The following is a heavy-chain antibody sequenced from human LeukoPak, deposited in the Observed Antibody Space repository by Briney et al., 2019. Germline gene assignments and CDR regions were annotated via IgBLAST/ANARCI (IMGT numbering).Heavy chain of an antibody. CDR1: GDSINPYY. J-gene: IGHJ6*02. Sequence: SETLSLTCTVSGDSINPYYWSWIRQPPGKGLEWIGEINHSGSTNYNPSLKSRVTISVDTSKNQFSLKLSSVTAADTAVYYCARDGYSAYYYYGMDVWGQGTTVTVSS. CDR3: ARDGYSAYYYYGMDV. V-gene: IGHV4-34*01. D-gene: IGHD5-24*01. CDR2: INHSGST.